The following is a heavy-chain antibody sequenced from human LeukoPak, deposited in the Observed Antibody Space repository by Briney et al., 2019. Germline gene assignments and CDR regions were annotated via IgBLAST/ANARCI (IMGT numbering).Heavy chain of an antibody. V-gene: IGHV3-30*04. CDR1: GGTFSSYA. Sequence: SCKASGGTFSSYAMHWVRQAPGKGLEWVAVISYDGSNKYYADSVKGRFTISRDNSKNTLCLQMNSLRAEDTAVYYCASSSSGYYYPDYWGQGTLVTVSS. J-gene: IGHJ4*02. CDR3: ASSSSGYYYPDY. CDR2: ISYDGSNK. D-gene: IGHD3-22*01.